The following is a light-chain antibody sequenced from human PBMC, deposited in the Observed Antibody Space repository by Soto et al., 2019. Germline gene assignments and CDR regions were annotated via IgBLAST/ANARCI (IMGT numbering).Light chain of an antibody. Sequence: DIQMTQSPSSLSASVGDRVSITCRTSQSINNYLNWYQQKPGKAPKLLIYTTSTLQSGVPSRFSGSGSGTDFTLTISSLQVEDFATYFCQQSYTIPFTFGQGTKVEIK. V-gene: IGKV1-39*01. CDR2: TTS. CDR1: QSINNY. CDR3: QQSYTIPFT. J-gene: IGKJ2*01.